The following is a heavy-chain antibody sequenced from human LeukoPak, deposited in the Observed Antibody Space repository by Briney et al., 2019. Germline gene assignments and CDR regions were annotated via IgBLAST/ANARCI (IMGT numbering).Heavy chain of an antibody. V-gene: IGHV3-7*04. CDR1: GFTFSRYW. D-gene: IGHD3-16*01. Sequence: GGSLRLSCAASGFTFSRYWMSWVRQAPGKGLEWVANIKQDGSEKYYVDSVKGRFTISRDNAKNSLYLQMNSLRAEDTAVYYCARGVGEHLYYYYYMDVWGKGTTVTVSS. CDR2: IKQDGSEK. CDR3: ARGVGEHLYYYYYMDV. J-gene: IGHJ6*03.